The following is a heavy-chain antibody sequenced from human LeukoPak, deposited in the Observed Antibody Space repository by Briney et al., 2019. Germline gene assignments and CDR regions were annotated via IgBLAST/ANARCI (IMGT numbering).Heavy chain of an antibody. Sequence: GGSLRLSCAASGFTFDDYTMHWVRQAPGKGLEWVSLISWDGGSTYSADSVKGRFTISIDNSKNSLYLQMNSLRTEDTALYYCAIEYSSLNYYDYWGQGTLVTVSS. J-gene: IGHJ4*02. V-gene: IGHV3-43*01. CDR3: AIEYSSLNYYDY. CDR1: GFTFDDYT. CDR2: ISWDGGST. D-gene: IGHD6-6*01.